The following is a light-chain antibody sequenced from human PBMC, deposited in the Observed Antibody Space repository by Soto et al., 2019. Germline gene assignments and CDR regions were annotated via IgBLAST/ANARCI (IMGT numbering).Light chain of an antibody. CDR2: DAS. J-gene: IGKJ4*01. V-gene: IGKV3-20*01. CDR1: QTVGSNY. CDR3: QQFSSYPLT. Sequence: DMVLTQSACTLSLSPGARPTLGCRASQTVGSNYLAWYQQKNGQAPRLXIYDASSRATGIPDRFSGGGYGTDFNLTISRLEPEDFAVYYCQQFSSYPLTFGGGTKVDIK.